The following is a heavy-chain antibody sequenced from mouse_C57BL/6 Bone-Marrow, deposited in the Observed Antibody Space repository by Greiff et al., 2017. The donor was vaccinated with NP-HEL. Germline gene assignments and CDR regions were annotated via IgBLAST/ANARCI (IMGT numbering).Heavy chain of an antibody. CDR2: ISNGGGST. CDR1: GFTFSDYY. Sequence: EVKVVESGGGLVQPGGSLKLSCAASGFTFSDYYMYWVRQTPEKRLEWVAYISNGGGSTYYPDTVKGRFTIASAHAKNTLALQMRRLKSEDTAMYYCARREIYYDYSFAYWGQGTLVTVSA. D-gene: IGHD2-4*01. J-gene: IGHJ3*01. CDR3: ARREIYYDYSFAY. V-gene: IGHV5-12*01.